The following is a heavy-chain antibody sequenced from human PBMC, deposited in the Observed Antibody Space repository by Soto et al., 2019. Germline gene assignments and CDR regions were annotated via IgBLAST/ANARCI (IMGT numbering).Heavy chain of an antibody. CDR1: GFTFSSYA. V-gene: IGHV3-23*01. Sequence: GGSLRLSCAASGFTFSSYAMSWVRQAPGKGLEWVSAISGSGGSTYYADSVKGRFTISRDNSKNTLYLQMNSLRAEDTAVYYCAYDSWGFWSGYFDYWGQGTLVTVSS. D-gene: IGHD3-3*01. CDR3: AYDSWGFWSGYFDY. CDR2: ISGSGGST. J-gene: IGHJ4*02.